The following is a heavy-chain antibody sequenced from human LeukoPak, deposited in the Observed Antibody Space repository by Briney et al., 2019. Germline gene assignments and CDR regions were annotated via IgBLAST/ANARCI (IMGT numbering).Heavy chain of an antibody. Sequence: GGSLRLSCAASDFTVSSNYMSWVRQDPGTGLEWASIIYAGGTTYYADSVNGRFTISRDNSKNTLYLQMNSLRAEDTAVYYCARGPTPQRFGGPYYKGYFENWGQGTLVTVSS. CDR1: DFTVSSNY. CDR3: ARGPTPQRFGGPYYKGYFEN. J-gene: IGHJ4*02. V-gene: IGHV3-53*01. CDR2: IYAGGTT. D-gene: IGHD3-22*01.